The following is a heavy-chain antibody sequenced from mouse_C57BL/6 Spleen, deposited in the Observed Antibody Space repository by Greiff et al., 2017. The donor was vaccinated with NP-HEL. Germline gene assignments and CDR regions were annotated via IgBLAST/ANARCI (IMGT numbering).Heavy chain of an antibody. D-gene: IGHD2-4*01. Sequence: VQLQQPGAELVRPGSSVKLSCKASGYTFTSYWMQWVKQRPIQGLEWIGNIDPSDSETQYNQKFKDKATLTVDKSSSTAYMQLSSRTSEDSAVYYCARGQLRRDWYFDVWGTGTTVTVSS. CDR3: ARGQLRRDWYFDV. J-gene: IGHJ1*03. V-gene: IGHV1-52*01. CDR2: IDPSDSET. CDR1: GYTFTSYW.